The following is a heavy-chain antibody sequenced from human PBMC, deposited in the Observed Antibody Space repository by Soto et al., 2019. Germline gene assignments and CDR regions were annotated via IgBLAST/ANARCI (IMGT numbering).Heavy chain of an antibody. D-gene: IGHD2-21*02. CDR3: ARDGARDRGDKGFDY. J-gene: IGHJ4*02. Sequence: VQLVESGGGLVRPGGSLRLSCAASGFTFSSYTMHWVRQAPGKGLEWVSSITSTSTYIYYTDSLKGRFTISRDNANNSLFLQMNSLGPGDTAVYYCARDGARDRGDKGFDYWGQGTVVTVSS. V-gene: IGHV3-21*01. CDR2: ITSTSTYI. CDR1: GFTFSSYT.